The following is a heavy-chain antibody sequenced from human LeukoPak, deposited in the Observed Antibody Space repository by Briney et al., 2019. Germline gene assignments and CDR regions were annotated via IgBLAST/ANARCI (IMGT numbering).Heavy chain of an antibody. CDR3: ARAGYYDSSGFYAPDAFDI. D-gene: IGHD3-22*01. Sequence: GGSLRLSCAASGFTVSSDYMTWVRQAPGKGLEWVSFVYSGGSTYYEDSVKGRFTISRDSSKNTLFLQMNSLRVGDTAVYYCARAGYYDSSGFYAPDAFDIWAKGQWSPSLQ. V-gene: IGHV3-53*01. CDR1: GFTVSSDY. CDR2: VYSGGST. J-gene: IGHJ3*02.